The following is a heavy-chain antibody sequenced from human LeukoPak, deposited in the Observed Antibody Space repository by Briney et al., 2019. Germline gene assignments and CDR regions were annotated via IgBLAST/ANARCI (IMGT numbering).Heavy chain of an antibody. CDR1: GFTFSSYA. V-gene: IGHV3-30*09. D-gene: IGHD3-22*01. CDR3: ARDPRTYDRPYYFDY. Sequence: GGSLRLSCAASGFTFSSYAMHWVRQAPGKGLEWVAVISYDGSNKYYADSVKGRFAISRDNSKNTLYLQMNSLRAEDTAVYYCARDPRTYDRPYYFDYWGQGTLVTVSS. CDR2: ISYDGSNK. J-gene: IGHJ4*02.